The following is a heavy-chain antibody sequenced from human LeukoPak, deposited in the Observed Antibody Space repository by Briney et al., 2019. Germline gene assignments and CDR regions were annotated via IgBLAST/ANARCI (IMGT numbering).Heavy chain of an antibody. CDR2: IYTSGST. Sequence: NTSQTLSLTCTVSGGSISSGSYYWSWIRQPAGKGLEWIGRIYTSGSTNYNPSLKSRVTISVDTSKNQFSLKLSSVTAADTAVYYCARAVTFGGVIVRWGQGTLVTVSS. V-gene: IGHV4-61*02. D-gene: IGHD3-16*01. CDR1: GGSISSGSYY. J-gene: IGHJ5*02. CDR3: ARAVTFGGVIVR.